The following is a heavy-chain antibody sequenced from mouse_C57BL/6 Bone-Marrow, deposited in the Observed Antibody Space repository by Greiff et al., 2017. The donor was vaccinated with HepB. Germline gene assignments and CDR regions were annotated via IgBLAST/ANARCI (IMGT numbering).Heavy chain of an antibody. Sequence: EVMLVESGGGLVKPGGSLKLSCAASGFTFSDYGMHWVRQAPEKGLEWVAYISSGSSTIYYADTVKGRSTISRDNAKNTLFLQMTSLRSEDTAMYYCARGGATVHLLDWGQGTTLTVSS. D-gene: IGHD1-1*01. CDR3: ARGGATVHLLD. J-gene: IGHJ2*01. CDR2: ISSGSSTI. CDR1: GFTFSDYG. V-gene: IGHV5-17*01.